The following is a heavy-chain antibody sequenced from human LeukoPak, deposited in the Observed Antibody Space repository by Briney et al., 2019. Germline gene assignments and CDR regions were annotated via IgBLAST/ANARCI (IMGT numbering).Heavy chain of an antibody. J-gene: IGHJ4*02. V-gene: IGHV4-4*07. Sequence: SETLSLTCTVSGGSISSYYWSWIRQPAGKGLEWIGRIDTSGSTNYNPSLKSRVTISVDTSKNQFSLKLSSVTAADTAVYYCASRHFYDSSGYWDWGQGTLVTVSS. CDR3: ASRHFYDSSGYWD. CDR2: IDTSGST. CDR1: GGSISSYY. D-gene: IGHD3-22*01.